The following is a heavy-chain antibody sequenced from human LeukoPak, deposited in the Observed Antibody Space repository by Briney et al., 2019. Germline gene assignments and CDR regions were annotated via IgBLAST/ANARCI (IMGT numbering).Heavy chain of an antibody. CDR2: ISWNSGSI. CDR1: GFTFDDYA. CDR3: VKDRSTSGVSEFDC. V-gene: IGHV3-9*01. Sequence: PGRSLRLSCAASGFTFDDYAMHWVRQAPGKGLEWISGISWNSGSIGYADSVKGRFTISRDNAKNSLYLQMNSLRAEDTALYYCVKDRSTSGVSEFDCWGQGTLVTVSS. D-gene: IGHD1-1*01. J-gene: IGHJ4*02.